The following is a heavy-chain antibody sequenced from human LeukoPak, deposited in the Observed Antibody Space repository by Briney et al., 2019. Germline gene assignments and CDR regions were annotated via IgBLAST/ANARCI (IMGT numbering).Heavy chain of an antibody. J-gene: IGHJ4*02. CDR3: ARRGYSGRKELDY. CDR1: GYIFTGYY. D-gene: IGHD1-26*01. CDR2: INPDSGGT. V-gene: IGHV1-2*06. Sequence: ASVEVSCKASGYIFTGYYMHWVRQTPGQGLEWMGRINPDSGGTNYAQKFQGRVTMTRDTSISTAYMELSRLRSDDTAVYYCARRGYSGRKELDYWGQGTLVTVSS.